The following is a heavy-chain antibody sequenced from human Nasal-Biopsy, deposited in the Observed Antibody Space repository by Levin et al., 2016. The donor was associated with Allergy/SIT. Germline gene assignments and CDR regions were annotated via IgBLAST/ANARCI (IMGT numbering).Heavy chain of an antibody. D-gene: IGHD4-17*01. CDR3: ARGPVNYGEPYVFDV. J-gene: IGHJ3*01. V-gene: IGHV3-23*01. Sequence: GESLKISCAASGITFSIYDMNWVRQAPGKGLEWVSSIDRNGGTTNYADSVKGRFAISRDNSENILYLEMNRLRVDDTALYYCARGPVNYGEPYVFDVWGQGTMVTVSS. CDR1: GITFSIYD. CDR2: IDRNGGTT.